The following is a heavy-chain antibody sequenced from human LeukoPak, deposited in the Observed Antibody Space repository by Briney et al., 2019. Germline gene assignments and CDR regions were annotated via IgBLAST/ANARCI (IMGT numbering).Heavy chain of an antibody. V-gene: IGHV3-48*03. J-gene: IGHJ6*03. D-gene: IGHD2-21*01. CDR1: GFTFSSYE. CDR2: ISSSGSTI. CDR3: ARWWWDPRVGDNYYYMDV. Sequence: GGSLRLSCAASGFTFSSYEMNWVRQAPGKGLEWVSYISSSGSTIYYADSVKGRFTISRDNAKNSLYLQMNSLRAEDTAMYYCARWWWDPRVGDNYYYMDVWGKGTTVTISS.